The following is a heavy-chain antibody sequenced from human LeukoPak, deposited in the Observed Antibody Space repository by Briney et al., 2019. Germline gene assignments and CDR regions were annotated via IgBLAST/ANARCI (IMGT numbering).Heavy chain of an antibody. CDR3: ARDRTVAGSGLR. CDR1: GGSISSGDLH. J-gene: IGHJ4*02. CDR2: MSNSGST. Sequence: SETLSLTCTVSGGSISSGDLHWGWIRQPPGKGLDWIGSMSNSGSTYYNASLKSRVTISVDTSKNQFSLKLSSVTAADTAVYYCARDRTVAGSGLRWGQGTLVTVSS. D-gene: IGHD6-19*01. V-gene: IGHV4-39*07.